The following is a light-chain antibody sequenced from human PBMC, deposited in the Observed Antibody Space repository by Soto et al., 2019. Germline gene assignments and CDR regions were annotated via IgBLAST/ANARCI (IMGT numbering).Light chain of an antibody. CDR3: SSYSRSSFYV. J-gene: IGLJ1*01. CDR1: SSDVGGYIY. Sequence: QSALTQPASVSGSPGQSITISCTGTSSDVGGYIYVSWYQQHPGKAPKLMIYEVSNRPSGVSNRFSGSKSGNTASLTISGLQAEYEADYYCSSYSRSSFYVFGTGTKVTVL. CDR2: EVS. V-gene: IGLV2-14*01.